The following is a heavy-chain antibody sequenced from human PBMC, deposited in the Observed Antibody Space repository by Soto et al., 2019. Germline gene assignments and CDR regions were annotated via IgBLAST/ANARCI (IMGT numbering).Heavy chain of an antibody. CDR1: GGSFSSYH. D-gene: IGHD5-18*01. CDR2: INHLTTT. V-gene: IGHV4-34*01. Sequence: SETLSLTCAVYGGSFSSYHWSWIRQTPGRGLEWIGEINHLTTTNYNPSLKSRVIISLDTPKNQFSLKLSSVTAADTAVYYCARGYDTALAPIFWGQGILVTVSS. J-gene: IGHJ4*02. CDR3: ARGYDTALAPIF.